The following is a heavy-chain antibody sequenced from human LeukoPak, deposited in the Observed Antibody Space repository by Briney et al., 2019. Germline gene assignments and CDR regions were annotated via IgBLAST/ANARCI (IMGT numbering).Heavy chain of an antibody. CDR2: ISSSTNST. J-gene: IGHJ6*03. CDR3: ARDQTNRTIFGVVIKGQYYYYYMDV. D-gene: IGHD3-3*01. CDR1: GFTFSSYA. Sequence: QTGGSQRLSCEASGFTFSSYAMSWVRQAPGKGLAWVSVISSSTNSTYYADSVKGRFTISRENAKNSLYLQMNSLRAGDTAVYYCARDQTNRTIFGVVIKGQYYYYYMDVWGKGTTVTVSS. V-gene: IGHV3-23*01.